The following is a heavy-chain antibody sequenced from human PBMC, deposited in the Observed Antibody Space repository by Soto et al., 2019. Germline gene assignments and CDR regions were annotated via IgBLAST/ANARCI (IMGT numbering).Heavy chain of an antibody. CDR1: GGSISSYY. D-gene: IGHD3-10*01. Sequence: SETLSLTCTVSGGSISSYYWSWIRQPPGKGLEWIGYIYYSGSTNYNPSLKSRVTISVDTSKNQFSLKLSSVTAADTAVYYCAGTLWFGEYYMDVWGKGTTVTVSS. CDR2: IYYSGST. CDR3: AGTLWFGEYYMDV. V-gene: IGHV4-59*01. J-gene: IGHJ6*03.